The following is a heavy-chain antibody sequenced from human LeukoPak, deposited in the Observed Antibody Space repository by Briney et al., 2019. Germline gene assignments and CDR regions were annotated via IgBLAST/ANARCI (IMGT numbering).Heavy chain of an antibody. D-gene: IGHD6-19*01. Sequence: PSETLSLTCADYGGSFSGYYWSWIRQPPGKGLEWIGEINHSGSTNYNPSLKSRVTISVDTSKNQFSLKLSSVTAADTAVYYCARPRLYSSGWYRFSAFDIWGQGTMVTVSS. CDR1: GGSFSGYY. V-gene: IGHV4-34*01. CDR2: INHSGST. J-gene: IGHJ3*02. CDR3: ARPRLYSSGWYRFSAFDI.